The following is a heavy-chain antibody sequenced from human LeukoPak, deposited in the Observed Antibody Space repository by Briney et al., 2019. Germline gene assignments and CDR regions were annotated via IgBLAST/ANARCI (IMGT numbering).Heavy chain of an antibody. CDR1: GGSISSYY. D-gene: IGHD6-13*01. V-gene: IGHV4-59*06. J-gene: IGHJ5*02. CDR2: IYYSGST. Sequence: SETLSLTCTVSGGSISSYYWSWIRQPAGKGLEWIGYIYYSGSTYYNPSLKSRVTISVDTSKNQFSLKLSSVTAADTAVYYCARGVSSSWQFNWFDPWGQGTLVTVSS. CDR3: ARGVSSSWQFNWFDP.